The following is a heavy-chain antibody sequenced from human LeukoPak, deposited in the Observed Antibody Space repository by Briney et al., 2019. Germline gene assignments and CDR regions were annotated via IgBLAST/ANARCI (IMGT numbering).Heavy chain of an antibody. Sequence: GGSLRLTCAASGFTFSNFAMSWVRQAPGKGLEWVSSISGSGISTYYADSLKGRFTISRDNFKNTLFLQLNSLRAEDTAVYYCAKDLRGYDMDFDYWGQGTLVTVSS. J-gene: IGHJ4*02. D-gene: IGHD5-12*01. CDR3: AKDLRGYDMDFDY. V-gene: IGHV3-23*01. CDR1: GFTFSNFA. CDR2: ISGSGIST.